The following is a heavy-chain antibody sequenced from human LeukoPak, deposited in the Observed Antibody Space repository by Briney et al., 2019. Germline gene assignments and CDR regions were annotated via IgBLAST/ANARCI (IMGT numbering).Heavy chain of an antibody. CDR2: ITWNSGNI. CDR3: AKDYGLGRYYYIDV. J-gene: IGHJ6*03. CDR1: GFTFDDYA. D-gene: IGHD3-10*01. V-gene: IGHV3-9*01. Sequence: GGSLRLSCAASGFTFDDYAMHWVRQAPGKGLECVSGITWNSGNIGYADSVKGRFSISRDNAKNSLYLQMNSLRPEDTALYFCAKDYGLGRYYYIDVWGKGTTVTISS.